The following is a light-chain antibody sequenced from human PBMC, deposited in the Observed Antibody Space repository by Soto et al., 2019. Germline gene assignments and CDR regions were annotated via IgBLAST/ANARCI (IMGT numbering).Light chain of an antibody. CDR3: QQLTSWPLT. V-gene: IGKV3D-11*01. CDR2: DAS. J-gene: IGKJ4*01. CDR1: LGISTY. Sequence: ELTQSPATLSLFPGERATLSCRASLGISTYLAWYQQRPGQAPRLLIYDASKRATDIPVRFSGSGSGTDFTLTISSLEPEDFAVYYCQQLTSWPLTFGGGSKVEIK.